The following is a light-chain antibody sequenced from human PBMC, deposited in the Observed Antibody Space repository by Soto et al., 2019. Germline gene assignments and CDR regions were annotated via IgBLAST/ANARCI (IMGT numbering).Light chain of an antibody. CDR3: QQCYSTPDT. J-gene: IGKJ2*01. Sequence: DIVMTQSPDSLAVSLGERATINCKSSQSVLYSSNNKNYLAWYQQKPGQPPKLLIYWASTRESGVPDRFSGSGSGTDFTLTISSLLAEDEAVYYCQQCYSTPDTFGQGTTLEIK. CDR1: QSVLYSSNNKNY. CDR2: WAS. V-gene: IGKV4-1*01.